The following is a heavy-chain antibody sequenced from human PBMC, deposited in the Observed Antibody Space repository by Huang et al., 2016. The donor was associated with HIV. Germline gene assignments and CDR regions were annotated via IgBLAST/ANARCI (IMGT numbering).Heavy chain of an antibody. CDR3: ARQVDGFRSHFDF. CDR2: IYPRDSET. D-gene: IGHD5-18*01. J-gene: IGHJ4*02. CDR1: GYGFSSYW. Sequence: EVLLVQSGAELKEPGESLKISCKASGYGFSSYWIGWGRQKPGKGLGWIGIIYPRDSETKYSPSFDGQVTISADKSTRTAYLQWESLKAPDTAIYFCARQVDGFRSHFDFWGQGTLVSVSS. V-gene: IGHV5-51*01.